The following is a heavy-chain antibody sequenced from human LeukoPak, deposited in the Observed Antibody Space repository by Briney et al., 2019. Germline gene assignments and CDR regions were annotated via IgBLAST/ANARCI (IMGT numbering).Heavy chain of an antibody. D-gene: IGHD3-10*01. V-gene: IGHV4-34*01. CDR1: GGSFSGYY. CDR2: INHSGST. CDR3: ARGPPPYYCGSGTPPPDY. J-gene: IGHJ4*02. Sequence: KPSETLSLTCAVYGGSFSGYYWSWIRQPPGKGLEWIGEINHSGSTNYNPSLKSRVTISVDTSKNQFSLKLSSVTAADTAVYYCARGPPPYYCGSGTPPPDYWGQGTLVTVSS.